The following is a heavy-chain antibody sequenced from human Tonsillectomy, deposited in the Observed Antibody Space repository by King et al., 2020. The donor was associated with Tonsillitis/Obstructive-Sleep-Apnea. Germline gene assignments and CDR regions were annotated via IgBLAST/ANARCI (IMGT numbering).Heavy chain of an antibody. CDR2: SRPYNGDT. D-gene: IGHD3-22*01. J-gene: IGHJ1*01. CDR3: ASDYYDSSGYYHGYFQH. Sequence: QLVQSGAEVKKPGASVKVSCKASGYTFTNYDITWVRQAPGQGLEWVGWSRPYNGDTNYAQKLQGRVTMTSDTSTSTAYMELRSLRSDDTAVYYCASDYYDSSGYYHGYFQHWGQGTLVTVSS. CDR1: GYTFTNYD. V-gene: IGHV1-18*01.